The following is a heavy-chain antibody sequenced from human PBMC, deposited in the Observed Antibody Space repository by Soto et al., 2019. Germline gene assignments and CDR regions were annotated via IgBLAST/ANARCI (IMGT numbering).Heavy chain of an antibody. J-gene: IGHJ4*02. Sequence: GGSLRLSCAASGFTFSRYTMNWVRQAPGKGLEWVSSITSSSSYIYYADSVKGRFTISRDNAKNSVFLQMNSLRAEDTAVYYCATSMIVGDNDYWGQGTLVTVYS. V-gene: IGHV3-21*01. CDR3: ATSMIVGDNDY. D-gene: IGHD3-22*01. CDR1: GFTFSRYT. CDR2: ITSSSSYI.